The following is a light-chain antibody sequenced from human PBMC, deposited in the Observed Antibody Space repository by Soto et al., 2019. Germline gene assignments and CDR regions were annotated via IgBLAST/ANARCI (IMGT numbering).Light chain of an antibody. CDR3: CSYAGIYTYV. Sequence: SALTQPRSVSGSPGQSVTISCTGTSSDVGGYNYVSWYQQHPGKAPKLMIYDVSQRPSGVPDRFSGSKSGNTASLTISGLQAEDEADYYCCSYAGIYTYVFGTGTKLTVL. J-gene: IGLJ1*01. CDR2: DVS. CDR1: SSDVGGYNY. V-gene: IGLV2-11*01.